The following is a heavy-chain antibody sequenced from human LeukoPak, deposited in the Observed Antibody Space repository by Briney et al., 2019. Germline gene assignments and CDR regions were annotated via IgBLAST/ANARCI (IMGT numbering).Heavy chain of an antibody. D-gene: IGHD6-13*01. CDR3: ASYVLYSSTWALDY. CDR1: GFTVSSNN. CDR2: IYSGGST. J-gene: IGHJ4*02. Sequence: PGGSLRLSCADRGFTVSSNNFTSVRRAPGKGLEWVSVIYSGGSTYYADSVKGRFTISRDNSRNTLYLQLNSLRAEDTAVYFCASYVLYSSTWALDYWGQGTLVTVSS. V-gene: IGHV3-53*01.